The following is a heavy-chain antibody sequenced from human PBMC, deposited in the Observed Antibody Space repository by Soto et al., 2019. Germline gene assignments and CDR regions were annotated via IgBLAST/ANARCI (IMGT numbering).Heavy chain of an antibody. D-gene: IGHD6-19*01. CDR2: IKSNSEGGTT. CDR3: ITFSIGVAGTIA. J-gene: IGHJ5*02. CDR1: GFTFSNAW. V-gene: IGHV3-15*07. Sequence: GGSLRLSCAVSGFTFSNAWMHWVRQPPGKGLEWVGRIKSNSEGGTTEYAAPVKGRFTISRDDSTDTLYLEMNSLKTEDTAVYYCITFSIGVAGTIAWGQGTLVTVSS.